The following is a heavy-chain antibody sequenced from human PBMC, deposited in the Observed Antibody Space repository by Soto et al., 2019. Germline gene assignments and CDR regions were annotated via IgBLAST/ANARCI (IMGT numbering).Heavy chain of an antibody. Sequence: SVKVSCKASGGTFSSYAISWVRQAPGQGLEWMGGITPIFGTANYAQKFQGRVTITADKSTSTAYMELSSLRSEDTAVYYCARDFEIRGWSFFDYWGQGTLVTVSS. D-gene: IGHD6-19*01. V-gene: IGHV1-69*06. CDR3: ARDFEIRGWSFFDY. J-gene: IGHJ4*02. CDR1: GGTFSSYA. CDR2: ITPIFGTA.